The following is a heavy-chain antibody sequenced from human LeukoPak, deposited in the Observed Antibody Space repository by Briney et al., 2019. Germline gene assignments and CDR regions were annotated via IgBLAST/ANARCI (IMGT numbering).Heavy chain of an antibody. D-gene: IGHD2-2*02. CDR3: AREMAGGYTVYYYYGMDV. Sequence: ASVKVSCKGSGYTLSNHAFSWVRQAPGQGLEWMGWISAYNGNTNYAQKLQGRVTMTTDTSTSTAYMELRSLRSDDTAVYYCAREMAGGYTVYYYYGMDVWGQGTTVTVSS. CDR1: GYTLSNHA. J-gene: IGHJ6*02. V-gene: IGHV1-18*04. CDR2: ISAYNGNT.